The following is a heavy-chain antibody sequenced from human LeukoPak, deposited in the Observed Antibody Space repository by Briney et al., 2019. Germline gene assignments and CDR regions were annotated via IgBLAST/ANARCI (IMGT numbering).Heavy chain of an antibody. CDR2: ISSSSSYI. CDR3: ARDSEQYQLLDY. CDR1: GFTFSSYS. D-gene: IGHD2-2*01. J-gene: IGHJ4*02. V-gene: IGHV3-21*01. Sequence: GGSLRLSCAASGFTFSSYSMSWVRQAPGKGLEWVSSISSSSSYIYYADSVKGRFTISRDNAKNSLYLQMNSLRAEDTAVYYCARDSEQYQLLDYWGQGTLVTVSS.